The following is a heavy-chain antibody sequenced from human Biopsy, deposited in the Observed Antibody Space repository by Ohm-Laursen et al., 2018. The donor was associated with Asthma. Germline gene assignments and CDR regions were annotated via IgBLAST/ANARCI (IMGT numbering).Heavy chain of an antibody. Sequence: SSVKVSCKPLGGTFNTYVIGCVRQAPGQGLEWRCGINSVIGTTTYPQKFQDRVTITADDSTSTVYMELSSLRSEDTAVYYCARKAGSCISRTCYSLDFWGQGTLVTVSS. CDR3: ARKAGSCISRTCYSLDF. CDR2: INSVIGTT. J-gene: IGHJ4*02. CDR1: GGTFNTYV. D-gene: IGHD2-2*01. V-gene: IGHV1-69*01.